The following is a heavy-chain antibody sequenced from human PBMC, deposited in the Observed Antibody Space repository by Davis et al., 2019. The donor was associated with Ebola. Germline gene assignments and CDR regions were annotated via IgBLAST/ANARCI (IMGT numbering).Heavy chain of an antibody. Sequence: GESLKISCYGSGYNFRDYWIAWVRQMPGKGLECMGIIYPGDSETRYSPSFQGQVTISADKSITTAYLQWSSLKASDTAMYYCARLRSITRLTSFYYWGQGTLVTVSS. CDR2: IYPGDSET. CDR3: ARLRSITRLTSFYY. CDR1: GYNFRDYW. D-gene: IGHD3-10*01. J-gene: IGHJ4*02. V-gene: IGHV5-51*01.